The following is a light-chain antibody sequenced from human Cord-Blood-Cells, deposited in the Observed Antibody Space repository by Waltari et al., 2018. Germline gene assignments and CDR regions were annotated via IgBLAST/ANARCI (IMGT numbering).Light chain of an antibody. Sequence: DIVMTQSPDSLAVSLGERATINCKSSQSVLYSSNNKNYLALYQQKPGQPPKLLIYWASTRESGVPDRFSGSGSGTDFTLTISSLQAEDVAVYYCQQYYSIFTFGGGTKVEIK. V-gene: IGKV4-1*01. J-gene: IGKJ4*01. CDR1: QSVLYSSNNKNY. CDR2: WAS. CDR3: QQYYSIFT.